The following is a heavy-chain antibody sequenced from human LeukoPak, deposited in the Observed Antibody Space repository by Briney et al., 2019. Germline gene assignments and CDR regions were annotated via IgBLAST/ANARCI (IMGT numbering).Heavy chain of an antibody. CDR3: ARLSQWDIVGVPAATAYY. J-gene: IGHJ4*02. CDR2: IYYSGST. V-gene: IGHV4-39*01. D-gene: IGHD2-2*01. Sequence: PSETLSLTCTVSGGSISSSSYYWGWIRQPPGKGLEWIGSIYYSGSTYYNPSLKRRVTISVDTSKNQFSLKLSSVTAADTAVYYCARLSQWDIVGVPAATAYYWGQGTLVTVSS. CDR1: GGSISSSSYY.